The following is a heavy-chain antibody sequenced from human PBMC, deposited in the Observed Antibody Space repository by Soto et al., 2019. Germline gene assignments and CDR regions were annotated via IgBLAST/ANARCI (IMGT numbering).Heavy chain of an antibody. CDR3: ARDIMYSSSSGNDY. J-gene: IGHJ4*02. CDR2: IWYDGSNT. V-gene: IGHV3-33*01. CDR1: GFTFSSYG. Sequence: QVQLVESGGGVVQPGRSLRLSCAASGFTFSSYGMHWVRQAPGKGLEWVAVIWYDGSNTYYADSVKGRFTISRDNSKNTLYLQMNSLRAEDTAVYYCARDIMYSSSSGNDYWGQGTLVTVSS. D-gene: IGHD6-6*01.